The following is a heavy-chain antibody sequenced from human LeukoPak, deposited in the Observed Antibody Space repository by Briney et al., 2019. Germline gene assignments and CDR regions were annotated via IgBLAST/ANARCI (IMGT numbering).Heavy chain of an antibody. D-gene: IGHD3-10*01. CDR2: ISGSGTST. CDR1: GFTFSSYA. J-gene: IGHJ4*02. CDR3: AKEADYGSGSYYPLDY. V-gene: IGHV3-23*01. Sequence: GGSLRLSCAASGFTFSSYAMSWVRQAPGKGLEWLSGISGSGTSTYYADSVKGRFTISRDISKNTLYLQMNSLRAEDTAVYYCAKEADYGSGSYYPLDYWGQGTLVTVSS.